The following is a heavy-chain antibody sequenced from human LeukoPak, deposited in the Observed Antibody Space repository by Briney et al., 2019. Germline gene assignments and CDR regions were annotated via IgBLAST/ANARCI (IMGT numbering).Heavy chain of an antibody. D-gene: IGHD6-19*01. CDR1: GYTFTCYY. Sequence: ASVKVSCKASGYTFTCYYMHWVRQAPGQGLEWMEWINPNSGGTNYAQKFQGRVTMTRDTSISTAYMELSRLRSDDTAVYYCARDAETSGWSNSYSYYMDVWGKGTTVTVSS. J-gene: IGHJ6*03. CDR2: INPNSGGT. CDR3: ARDAETSGWSNSYSYYMDV. V-gene: IGHV1-2*02.